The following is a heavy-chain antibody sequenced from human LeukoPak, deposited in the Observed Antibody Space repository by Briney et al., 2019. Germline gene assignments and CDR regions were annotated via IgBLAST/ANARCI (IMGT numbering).Heavy chain of an antibody. CDR2: IYYSGST. J-gene: IGHJ3*02. Sequence: SETLSLTCTVSGGSISSYYWSWIRQPPGKGLEWIGYIYYSGSTNYNPSLKSRVTISVDTSKNQFSLKLSSVTAADTAVHYCARTIFDAFDIWGQGTMVTVSS. CDR1: GGSISSYY. CDR3: ARTIFDAFDI. D-gene: IGHD3-9*01. V-gene: IGHV4-59*01.